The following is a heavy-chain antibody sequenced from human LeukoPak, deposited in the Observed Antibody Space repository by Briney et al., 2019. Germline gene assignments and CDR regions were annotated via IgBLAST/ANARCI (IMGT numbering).Heavy chain of an antibody. CDR3: VRVVHITANYPFDY. V-gene: IGHV3-72*01. J-gene: IGHJ4*02. Sequence: GGSLRLSCAASGFTFSDHYMDWVRLAPGKGLEWVGRTRNKANSYTTEYAASVKGRFTISRDDSRNSLYLQMNSLKSEDTAVYYCVRVVHITANYPFDYWGQGTLVAVSS. D-gene: IGHD2-21*01. CDR1: GFTFSDHY. CDR2: TRNKANSYTT.